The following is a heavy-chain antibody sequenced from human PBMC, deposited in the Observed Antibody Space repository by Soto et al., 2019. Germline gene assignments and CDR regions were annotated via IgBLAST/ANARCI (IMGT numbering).Heavy chain of an antibody. Sequence: QVQLVESGGGVVQPGMSRRLSCAASGFTFENFGMHWVRQAPGKGLEWVAVIAYDGSSKYYADSVKGRFTISRDNSNNTLDLQMNSLRVEDTAVYYCAKSLDGVAVQEFDTRGQGNLVTVSS. J-gene: IGHJ5*02. D-gene: IGHD3-3*01. CDR3: AKSLDGVAVQEFDT. CDR1: GFTFENFG. CDR2: IAYDGSSK. V-gene: IGHV3-30*18.